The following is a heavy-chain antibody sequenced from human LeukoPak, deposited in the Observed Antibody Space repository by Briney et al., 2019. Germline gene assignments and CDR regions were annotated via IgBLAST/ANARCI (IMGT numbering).Heavy chain of an antibody. V-gene: IGHV3-23*01. CDR2: ITGGGDSI. Sequence: GGSLRLSCAASGFTFGGYVMNWVRQAPGKGLEWVSSITGGGDSIYYADSVKGRFTISRDNSKKTVFLHIDGLRAEDTAVYYCAKDGRDWGSYFDYWGQGTPVTVSS. CDR3: AKDGRDWGSYFDY. D-gene: IGHD7-27*01. CDR1: GFTFGGYV. J-gene: IGHJ4*02.